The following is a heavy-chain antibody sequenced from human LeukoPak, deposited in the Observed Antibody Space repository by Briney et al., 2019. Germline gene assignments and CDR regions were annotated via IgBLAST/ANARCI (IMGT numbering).Heavy chain of an antibody. CDR3: ARGLTLRYFDWLGRDYYYYMDV. Sequence: ASVKVSCKVSGYTLTELSMHWVRQATGQGLEWMGWMNPNSGNTGYTQKFQGRVTITRNTSISTAYMELSSLRSEDTAVYYCARGLTLRYFDWLGRDYYYYMDVWGKGTTVTISS. J-gene: IGHJ6*03. V-gene: IGHV1-8*03. CDR1: GYTLTELS. D-gene: IGHD3-9*01. CDR2: MNPNSGNT.